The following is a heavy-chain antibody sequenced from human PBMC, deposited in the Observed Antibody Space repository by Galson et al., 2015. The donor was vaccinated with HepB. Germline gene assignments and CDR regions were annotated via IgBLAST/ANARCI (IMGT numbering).Heavy chain of an antibody. CDR3: ARDWYYDSSDAFDI. V-gene: IGHV1-2*02. D-gene: IGHD3-22*01. J-gene: IGHJ3*02. CDR2: INPNSGGT. Sequence: SVKVSCKASGYTFTGYYMHWVRQAPGQGLEWMGWINPNSGGTNYAQKFQGRVTMTRDTSISTAYMELSRLRSDDTAVYYCARDWYYDSSDAFDIWGQGTMVTVSS. CDR1: GYTFTGYY.